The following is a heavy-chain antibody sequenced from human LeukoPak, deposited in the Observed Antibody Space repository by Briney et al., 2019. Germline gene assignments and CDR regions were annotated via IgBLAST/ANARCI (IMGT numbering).Heavy chain of an antibody. Sequence: PGGSLRLSCAASGFTFSTYWIHWVRQAPGKGLVWVSRISGDGSDTRYADSVKGRFTISRDNAKNTVFLQRNSLRDEDTAVYYCARDVQDSRTGGLDFWGQGTLVTVSS. CDR3: ARDVQDSRTGGLDF. CDR2: ISGDGSDT. J-gene: IGHJ4*02. CDR1: GFTFSTYW. D-gene: IGHD3-22*01. V-gene: IGHV3-74*01.